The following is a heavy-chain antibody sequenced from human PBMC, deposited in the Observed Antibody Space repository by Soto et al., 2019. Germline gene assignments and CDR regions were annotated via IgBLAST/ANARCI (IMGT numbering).Heavy chain of an antibody. CDR3: VKGYWKGDV. V-gene: IGHV3-23*01. CDR2: ISGSGGSI. Sequence: EVQLLESGGGLVQPGGSLRLSCAASGFTFSTYAMKWVRQAPGNGLEWVSAISGSGGSIHYADSVKGRFTISRDNSKNPLYLQKNSLRDEDTAVYHCVKGYWKGDVWGQGTTVTVSS. D-gene: IGHD1-1*01. CDR1: GFTFSTYA. J-gene: IGHJ6*02.